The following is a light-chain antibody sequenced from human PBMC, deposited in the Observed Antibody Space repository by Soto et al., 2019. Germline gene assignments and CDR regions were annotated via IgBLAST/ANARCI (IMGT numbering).Light chain of an antibody. CDR1: QSIDNW. CDR2: DAS. CDR3: QQYNTYSGT. V-gene: IGKV1-5*01. Sequence: GDRVTITCRASQSIDNWLAWYXQQXGKXXKXXXYDASVLESGVPSRFSGSGSGTDFTLTISGLQPDDFATYFCQQYNTYSGTFGQGTKVDIK. J-gene: IGKJ1*01.